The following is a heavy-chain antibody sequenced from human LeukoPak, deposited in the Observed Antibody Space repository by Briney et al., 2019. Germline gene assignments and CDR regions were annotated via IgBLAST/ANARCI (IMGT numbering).Heavy chain of an antibody. J-gene: IGHJ4*02. CDR3: ARGYGMTMVVNY. CDR2: IYYSGST. D-gene: IGHD4-23*01. V-gene: IGHV4-59*01. Sequence: SETLSLXCTVSGGSISSYYWSWIRQPPGKGLEWIGYIYYSGSTNYNPSLKSRVTISVDTSKNQFSLKLSSVTAADTAVYYCARGYGMTMVVNYWGQGTLVTVSS. CDR1: GGSISSYY.